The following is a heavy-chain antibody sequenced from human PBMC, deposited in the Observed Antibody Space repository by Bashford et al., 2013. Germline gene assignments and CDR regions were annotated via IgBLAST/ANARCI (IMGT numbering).Heavy chain of an antibody. Sequence: SSETLSLTCAVSGGSISSSNWWSWVRQPPGKGLEWIGEIYHSGSTNYNPSLKSRVTISVDKSKNQFSLKLSSVTAADTAVYYCARDAFAYSYDYSLGDYRHNWFRPWARGTLVTVSS. CDR1: GGSISSSNW. V-gene: IGHV4-4*02. D-gene: IGHD3-16*01. J-gene: IGHJ5*02. CDR2: IYHSGST. CDR3: ARDAFAYSYDYSLGDYRHNWFRP.